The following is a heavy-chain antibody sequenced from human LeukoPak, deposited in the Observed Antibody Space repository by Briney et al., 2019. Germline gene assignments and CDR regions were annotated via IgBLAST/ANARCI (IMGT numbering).Heavy chain of an antibody. CDR3: ARGPGSSSLSAFDI. D-gene: IGHD6-13*01. Sequence: ASVKVSCKASGYTFTSYDINWVRQATGQWLEWMGWMNPNSGNTGYAQKFQGRVTMTRNTSISTAYMELSSLRSEDTAVYYCARGPGSSSLSAFDIWGQGTMVTVSS. CDR2: MNPNSGNT. CDR1: GYTFTSYD. J-gene: IGHJ3*02. V-gene: IGHV1-8*01.